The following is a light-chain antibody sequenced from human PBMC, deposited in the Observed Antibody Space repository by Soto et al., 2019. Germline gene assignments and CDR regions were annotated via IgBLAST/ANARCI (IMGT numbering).Light chain of an antibody. V-gene: IGKV1-12*01. CDR1: QGISGL. Sequence: DIQMTQSPSSVSVSVGDRVTITCRTSQGISGLLAWYQQKPGKAPKLLISAASSLQSGGPSRFSGSGSGTDFTRTISSLQPDDFATYYGQQGNKFPLTFGGGTRVEIK. CDR2: AAS. CDR3: QQGNKFPLT. J-gene: IGKJ4*01.